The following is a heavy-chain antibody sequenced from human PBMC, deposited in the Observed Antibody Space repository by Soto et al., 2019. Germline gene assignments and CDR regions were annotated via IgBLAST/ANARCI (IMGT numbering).Heavy chain of an antibody. V-gene: IGHV4-59*01. D-gene: IGHD5-18*01. Sequence: PSETLSLTCTVSGGSISSYYWSWIRQPPGKGLEWIGYIYYSGSTNYNPSLKSRVTISVDTSKNQFSLKLSSVTAADTAVYYCARGVDTAMVVDYWGQGTLVTVSS. CDR1: GGSISSYY. CDR2: IYYSGST. J-gene: IGHJ4*02. CDR3: ARGVDTAMVVDY.